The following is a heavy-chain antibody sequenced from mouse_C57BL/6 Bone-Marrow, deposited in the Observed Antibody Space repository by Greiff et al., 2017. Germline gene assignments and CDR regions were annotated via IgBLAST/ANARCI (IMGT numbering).Heavy chain of an antibody. D-gene: IGHD2-3*01. J-gene: IGHJ1*03. Sequence: QVQLQQSGAELAKPGASVKLSCKASGYTFTSYWMHWVKQRPGQGLEWIGYINPSSGYTKYNQKIKDKATLTADKSSSTAYMQLSSLTYEDSAVYYCARLGDGYYWYFDVWGTGTTVTVSS. CDR3: ARLGDGYYWYFDV. V-gene: IGHV1-7*01. CDR1: GYTFTSYW. CDR2: INPSSGYT.